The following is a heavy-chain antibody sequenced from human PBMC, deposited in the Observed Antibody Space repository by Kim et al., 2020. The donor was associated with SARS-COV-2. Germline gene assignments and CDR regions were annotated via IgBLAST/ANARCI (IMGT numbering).Heavy chain of an antibody. CDR3: TTDPEVGLGEPT. D-gene: IGHD3-10*01. CDR1: GFTFSNVW. Sequence: GGSLRLSCAASGFTFSNVWMSWVRQAPGKGLEWVGRIKSKIDGGTTYYAAPVRGRFTISRDDSKNTLYLQMNSLKTEDTAVYYCTTDPEVGLGEPTWGQGTLVTVSS. CDR2: IKSKIDGGTT. J-gene: IGHJ5*02. V-gene: IGHV3-15*01.